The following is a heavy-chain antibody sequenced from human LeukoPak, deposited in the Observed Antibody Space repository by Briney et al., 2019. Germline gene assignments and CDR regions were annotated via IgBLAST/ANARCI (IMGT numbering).Heavy chain of an antibody. Sequence: GESLKISCKGFGYSFTSYWIGWVRQMPGKGLEWMGIIYPGDSDTRYSPSFQGQVTISADKSISTAYLQWSSLKASDTAMYYCARLYTYYYGSGSYYNFDYWGQGTLVTVSS. CDR3: ARLYTYYYGSGSYYNFDY. CDR2: IYPGDSDT. V-gene: IGHV5-51*01. CDR1: GYSFTSYW. J-gene: IGHJ4*02. D-gene: IGHD3-10*01.